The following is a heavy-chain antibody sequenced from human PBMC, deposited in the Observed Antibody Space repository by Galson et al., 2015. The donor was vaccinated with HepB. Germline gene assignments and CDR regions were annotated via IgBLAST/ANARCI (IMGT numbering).Heavy chain of an antibody. Sequence: SVKVSCKASGSTFSSYAISWVRQAPGQGLEWMGGIIPIFGTANYAQKFQGRVTITADESTSTAYMELSSLRSEDTAVYYCARDGPYSSGWYASEDDAFDIWGQGTMVTVSS. CDR1: GSTFSSYA. CDR2: IIPIFGTA. D-gene: IGHD6-19*01. J-gene: IGHJ3*02. V-gene: IGHV1-69*13. CDR3: ARDGPYSSGWYASEDDAFDI.